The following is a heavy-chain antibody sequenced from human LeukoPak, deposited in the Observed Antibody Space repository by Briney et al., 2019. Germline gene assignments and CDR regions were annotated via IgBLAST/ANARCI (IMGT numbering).Heavy chain of an antibody. CDR3: ARVAYDSSGYAQGVERSYFDY. V-gene: IGHV1-2*02. CDR2: INPNSGGT. D-gene: IGHD3-22*01. CDR1: GHTFTGYY. J-gene: IGHJ4*02. Sequence: ASVKVSCKASGHTFTGYYMHWVRQAPGQGLEWMGWINPNSGGTNYAQKFQGRVTMTRDTSISTAYMELSRLRSDDTAVYYCARVAYDSSGYAQGVERSYFDYWGQGTLVTVSS.